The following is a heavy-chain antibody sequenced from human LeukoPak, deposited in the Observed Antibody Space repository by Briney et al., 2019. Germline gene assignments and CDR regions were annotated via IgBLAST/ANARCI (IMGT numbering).Heavy chain of an antibody. Sequence: SETLSLTCTVSGGSVSGDNSYRNWIRLPAGKGLEWFGRVYTSGRTDYNPSLQSRVTISLDTSRNHFSLKLSSVIAADTAVYYCAREPFRSFGELLDWGQGTLVTVSS. D-gene: IGHD3-10*01. CDR3: AREPFRSFGELLD. V-gene: IGHV4-61*02. CDR2: VYTSGRT. J-gene: IGHJ4*02. CDR1: GGSVSGDNSY.